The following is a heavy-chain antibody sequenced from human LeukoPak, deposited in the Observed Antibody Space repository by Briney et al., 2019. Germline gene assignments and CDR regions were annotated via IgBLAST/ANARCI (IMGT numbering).Heavy chain of an antibody. J-gene: IGHJ4*02. V-gene: IGHV3-30-3*01. CDR1: GCTFSSYA. D-gene: IGHD4-17*01. Sequence: PGGSLRLSCAASGCTFSSYAMHWVRQAPGKGLEWVAVISYDGSNKYYADSVKGRFTISRDNSKNTLYLQMNSLRAEDTAVYYCARDDYGDYAFDYWGQGTLVTVSS. CDR3: ARDDYGDYAFDY. CDR2: ISYDGSNK.